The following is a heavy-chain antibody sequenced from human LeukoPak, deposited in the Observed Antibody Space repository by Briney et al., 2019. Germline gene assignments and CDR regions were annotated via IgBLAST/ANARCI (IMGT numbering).Heavy chain of an antibody. CDR2: IKQDGSEK. CDR1: GFTFSSYW. CDR3: ARVLMWGERYFDY. V-gene: IGHV3-7*01. D-gene: IGHD1-26*01. J-gene: IGHJ4*02. Sequence: GGSLRLSCAASGFTFSSYWMSWVRQAPGKGLEWVANIKQDGSEKYYVDSVKGRFTISRDNAMNSLYLQMNSLRAEDTAVYYCARVLMWGERYFDYWGQGTLVTVSS.